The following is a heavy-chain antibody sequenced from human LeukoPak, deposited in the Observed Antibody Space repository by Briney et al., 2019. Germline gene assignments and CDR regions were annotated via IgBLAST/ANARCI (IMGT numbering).Heavy chain of an antibody. CDR3: ARGYYDFWSTSPNFDY. J-gene: IGHJ4*02. V-gene: IGHV4-34*01. Sequence: PSETLSLTCAVYGGSFSGYYWSWIRQPPGKGLEWIGEINHSGSTNYNPSLKSRVTISVDTSKNQFSLKLSSVTAADTAVYYCARGYYDFWSTSPNFDYWGQGTLVTVSS. CDR1: GGSFSGYY. D-gene: IGHD3-3*01. CDR2: INHSGST.